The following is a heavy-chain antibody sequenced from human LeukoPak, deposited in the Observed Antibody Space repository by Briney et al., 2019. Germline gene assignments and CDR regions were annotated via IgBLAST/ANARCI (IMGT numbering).Heavy chain of an antibody. CDR3: ARNFDY. V-gene: IGHV3-33*01. Sequence: GGSLRLSCAASGFTFSIYSMHWVRQDPGKGLEWVAVIWNDGSNKDYVDSVKGRFTISRDNSKNTLYLQMNSLRAEDTAVYYCARNFDYWGQGTLVTVSS. CDR2: IWNDGSNK. J-gene: IGHJ4*02. CDR1: GFTFSIYS.